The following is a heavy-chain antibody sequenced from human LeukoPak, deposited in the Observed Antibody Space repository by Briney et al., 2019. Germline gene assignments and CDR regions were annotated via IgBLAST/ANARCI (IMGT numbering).Heavy chain of an antibody. J-gene: IGHJ4*02. CDR1: GFNFRGYN. D-gene: IGHD6-19*01. CDR3: ALLAVASDFDY. CDR2: ISSGATTM. V-gene: IGHV3-48*04. Sequence: GGSLRLSCAASGFNFRGYNMNWVRQAPGKGLEWVAYISSGATTMYYADSVKGRFTISRDDAKNSLFLQMNSLRAEDTAVYYCALLAVASDFDYWGQGTLVTVSS.